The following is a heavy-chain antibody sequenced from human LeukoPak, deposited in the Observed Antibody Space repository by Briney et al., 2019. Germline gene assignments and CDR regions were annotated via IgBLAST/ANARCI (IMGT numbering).Heavy chain of an antibody. D-gene: IGHD6-6*01. CDR3: TREYSSSSEY. CDR2: IYYSGTT. J-gene: IGHJ4*02. V-gene: IGHV4-39*02. Sequence: EPSETLSLTCTVSSGPMSSSSYHWAWIRQPPGKGLEWIGSIYYSGTTYYNPSLKSRVTISVDTSKNQFSLKLSSVTAADTAVYYCTREYSSSSEYWGQGTLVTVSS. CDR1: SGPMSSSSYH.